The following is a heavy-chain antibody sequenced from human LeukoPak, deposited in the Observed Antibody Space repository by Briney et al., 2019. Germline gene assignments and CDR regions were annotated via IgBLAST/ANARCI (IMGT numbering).Heavy chain of an antibody. D-gene: IGHD3-10*01. CDR1: GGSISSGSYY. CDR2: IYTSGST. V-gene: IGHV4-61*02. J-gene: IGHJ3*02. Sequence: SETLSLICTVSGGSISSGSYYWSWIRQPAGKGLEWIGRIYTSGSTNYNPSLKSRVTISADTSKNQFSLKLSSVTAADTAVYYCARELWFGEPQNAFDIWGQGTMVTVSS. CDR3: ARELWFGEPQNAFDI.